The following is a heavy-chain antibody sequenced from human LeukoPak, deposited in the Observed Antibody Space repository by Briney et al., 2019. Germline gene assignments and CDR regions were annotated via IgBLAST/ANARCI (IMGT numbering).Heavy chain of an antibody. CDR1: GFTFSSYS. D-gene: IGHD2-8*02. CDR2: ISSSSSYI. J-gene: IGHJ4*02. V-gene: IGHV3-21*01. Sequence: GGSLRLSCAASGFTFSSYSMNWVRPAPGKGLEWVSSISSSSSYIYYADSVKGRFTISRDNAKNSLYLQMNSLRAEDTAVYYCARDHSGGLDYWGQGTLVTVSS. CDR3: ARDHSGGLDY.